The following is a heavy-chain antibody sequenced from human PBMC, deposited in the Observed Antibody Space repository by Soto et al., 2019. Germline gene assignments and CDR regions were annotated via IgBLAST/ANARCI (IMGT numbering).Heavy chain of an antibody. CDR3: ARDTLGGAYDFCH. J-gene: IGHJ4*02. V-gene: IGHV3-66*01. CDR2: ISSGGST. D-gene: IGHD3-3*01. Sequence: EVQLVESGGGLVQPGGSLKLSCAASGFSVSNLYMTWVRQAPGKGLEWVSVISSGGSTYYADSVKCSFTISRDNSKNTLYLEMKSLRAGDTAVYYCARDTLGGAYDFCHGGQGTLVTVS. CDR1: GFSVSNLY.